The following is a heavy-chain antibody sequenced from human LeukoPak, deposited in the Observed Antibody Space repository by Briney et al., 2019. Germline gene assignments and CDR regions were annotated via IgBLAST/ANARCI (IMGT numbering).Heavy chain of an antibody. D-gene: IGHD3-22*01. Sequence: SETLSLTCTVSSASIRSDYWSWIRQPAGKGLEWIGRIYFTGSVNYNPTLRSRLTMSVDTSKNQFSLKVTSVTAADTAVYYCARVHDSSGYGMYYFDYWGQGTLVTVSS. CDR2: IYFTGSV. CDR3: ARVHDSSGYGMYYFDY. J-gene: IGHJ4*02. V-gene: IGHV4-4*07. CDR1: SASIRSDY.